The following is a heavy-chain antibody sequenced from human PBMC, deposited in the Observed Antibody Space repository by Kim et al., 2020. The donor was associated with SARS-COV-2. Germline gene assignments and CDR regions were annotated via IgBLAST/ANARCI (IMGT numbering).Heavy chain of an antibody. Sequence: ASVKVSFKASGYTFTSYGISWVRQAPGQGLEWMGWISAYNGNTNYAQKLQGRVTMTTDTSTSTAYMELRSLRSDDTAVYYCARDHSAYSSSWYGWFDPWGQGTLVTVSS. CDR2: ISAYNGNT. J-gene: IGHJ5*02. D-gene: IGHD6-13*01. CDR1: GYTFTSYG. CDR3: ARDHSAYSSSWYGWFDP. V-gene: IGHV1-18*01.